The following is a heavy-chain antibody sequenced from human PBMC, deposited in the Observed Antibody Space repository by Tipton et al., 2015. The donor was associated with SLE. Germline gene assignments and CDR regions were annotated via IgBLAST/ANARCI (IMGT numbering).Heavy chain of an antibody. CDR2: IKPDGSEG. Sequence: SLRLSRAASGFTSSSYWMSWVRQAPGKGLEWVANIKPDGSEGFYVESVKGRFTISRDNAQDSLYLQMNSLRAEDTAVYYCARGDFVGAAFVDAFDIWGQGTVVTVSS. J-gene: IGHJ3*02. V-gene: IGHV3-7*01. D-gene: IGHD1-26*01. CDR3: ARGDFVGAAFVDAFDI. CDR1: GFTSSSYW.